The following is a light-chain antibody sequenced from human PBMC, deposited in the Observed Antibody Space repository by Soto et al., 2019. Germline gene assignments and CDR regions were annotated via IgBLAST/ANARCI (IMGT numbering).Light chain of an antibody. CDR1: QSGSNNY. V-gene: IGKV3-20*01. J-gene: IGKJ2*01. CDR3: QQYGGSWMYT. Sequence: EIVLTQSPGTLSLSPGERATLSCRASQSGSNNYLAWYQQKPGQAPRLLIYGASSRATGIPDRFSGSGSGTDFTLTISRLEPEDFAVYYCQQYGGSWMYTFGQGTKLEIK. CDR2: GAS.